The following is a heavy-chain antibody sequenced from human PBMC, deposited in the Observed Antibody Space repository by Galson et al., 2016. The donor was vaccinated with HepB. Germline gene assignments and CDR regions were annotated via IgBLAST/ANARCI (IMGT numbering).Heavy chain of an antibody. CDR1: GFTFGTYW. CDR3: ATVGQKWELMS. CDR2: INSDGSLI. J-gene: IGHJ5*02. Sequence: SLRLSCAASGFTFGTYWMHWVRQVPGKGLLWVSLINSDGSLILYADSVKDRFTISRDNAKNTLYVQMNSLRADDTAVYYCATVGQKWELMSWGQGTLVTVSS. V-gene: IGHV3-74*01. D-gene: IGHD1-26*01.